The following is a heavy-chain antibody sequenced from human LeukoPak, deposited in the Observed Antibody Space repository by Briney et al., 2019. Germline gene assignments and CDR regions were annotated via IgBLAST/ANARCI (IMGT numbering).Heavy chain of an antibody. CDR2: ISYDGSNK. J-gene: IGHJ4*02. CDR1: GFTFSSYG. Sequence: SGGSLRLSCAASGFTFSSYGMHWVRQAPGKGLEWVAVISYDGSNKYYADSVKGRFTISRDNHKNTLYLQMNSLRADDTAVYYCAKAAGGATSLFDYWGQGTLVTVSS. CDR3: AKAAGGATSLFDY. D-gene: IGHD1-26*01. V-gene: IGHV3-30*18.